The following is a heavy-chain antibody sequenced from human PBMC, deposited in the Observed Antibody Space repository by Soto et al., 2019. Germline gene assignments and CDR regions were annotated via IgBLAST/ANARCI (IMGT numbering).Heavy chain of an antibody. J-gene: IGHJ4*01. CDR1: GFTFSSYG. CDR2: ISYDGSNK. CDR3: AKDRDSGWQDY. V-gene: IGHV3-30*18. D-gene: IGHD6-19*01. Sequence: GGSLRLSCAASGFTFSSYGMHWVRQAPGKGLEWVAVISYDGSNKYYADSVKGRFTISRDNSKNTLYLQMNSLRAEDTAVYYCAKDRDSGWQDYWGHGTLVTVSS.